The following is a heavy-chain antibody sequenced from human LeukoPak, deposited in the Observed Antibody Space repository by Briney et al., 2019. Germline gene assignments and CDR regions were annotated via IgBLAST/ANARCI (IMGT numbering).Heavy chain of an antibody. J-gene: IGHJ4*02. D-gene: IGHD6-19*01. CDR2: IYYSGGT. CDR1: GGSICSYF. Sequence: SETLSLTCAVSGGSICSYFWSWIRQPPGKGLAWIGHIYYSGGTNYSPSLKSRVTISVDTSKNQFSLILSSVTAADTAVYYCARDRGSSGWYGEGYFDYWGQGILVTVSP. V-gene: IGHV4-59*01. CDR3: ARDRGSSGWYGEGYFDY.